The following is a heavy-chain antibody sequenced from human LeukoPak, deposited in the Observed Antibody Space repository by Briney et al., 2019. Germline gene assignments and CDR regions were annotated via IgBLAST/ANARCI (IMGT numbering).Heavy chain of an antibody. Sequence: GGSLRLSCAASGLTFSDYYMSWIRQAPGKGLEWVSYISSSGSTIYYADSVKGRFTISRDNAKSSLYLQMNSLRAEDTAVYYCVSRYSSSSGNYWGQGTLVTVSS. CDR1: GLTFSDYY. V-gene: IGHV3-11*04. D-gene: IGHD6-6*01. J-gene: IGHJ4*02. CDR3: VSRYSSSSGNY. CDR2: ISSSGSTI.